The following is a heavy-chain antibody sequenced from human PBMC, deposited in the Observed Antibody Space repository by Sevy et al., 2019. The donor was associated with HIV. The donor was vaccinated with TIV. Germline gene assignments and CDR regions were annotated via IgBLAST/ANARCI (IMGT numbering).Heavy chain of an antibody. CDR3: ATATQIAVAAHFDY. D-gene: IGHD6-19*01. CDR1: GYTLTELS. J-gene: IGHJ4*02. CDR2: FDPEDGET. V-gene: IGHV1-24*01. Sequence: ASVKVSCKVSGYTLTELSMHWVRQAPGKGLEWMGGFDPEDGETIYAQKFQGRVTMTEDTSTDTAYMELSSLRSEDTAMYYCATATQIAVAAHFDYWGQGTLVTVSS.